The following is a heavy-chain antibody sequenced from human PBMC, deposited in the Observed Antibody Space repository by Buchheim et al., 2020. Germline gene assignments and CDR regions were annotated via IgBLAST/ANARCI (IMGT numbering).Heavy chain of an antibody. CDR3: ARDNKAYVYESDGSLGTYNWFDP. V-gene: IGHV4-4*07. D-gene: IGHD3-22*01. CDR2: IYSDRT. Sequence: QVQLQESGPGLVKPSETLSLTCTVSGVSINSYYWTWLRQPAGKGLEWIGRIYSDRTNYNVSLKSPLTMSVDTSKNQVSLTLTSVTAADTAVYYCARDNKAYVYESDGSLGTYNWFDPWGQG. CDR1: GVSINSYY. J-gene: IGHJ5*02.